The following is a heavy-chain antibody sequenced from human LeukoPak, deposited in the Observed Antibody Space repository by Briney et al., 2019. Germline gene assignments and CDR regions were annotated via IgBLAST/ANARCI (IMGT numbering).Heavy chain of an antibody. D-gene: IGHD2-2*01. CDR2: ISSSSSYI. J-gene: IGHJ4*02. CDR1: GFXFSSYS. Sequence: GGSLRLSCAASGFXFSSYSIDWVRQAPGKGLEWVSSISSSSSYIYYADSVKGRFTISRDNAKNSLYLQMNSLRAEDTAVYYCARDMSTTGLDYWGQGTLVTVSS. V-gene: IGHV3-21*01. CDR3: ARDMSTTGLDY.